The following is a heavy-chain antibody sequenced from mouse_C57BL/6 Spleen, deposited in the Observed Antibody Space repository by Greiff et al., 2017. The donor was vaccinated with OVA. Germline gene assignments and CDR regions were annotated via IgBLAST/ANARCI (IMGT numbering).Heavy chain of an antibody. CDR2: INPNNGGT. V-gene: IGHV1-22*01. CDR1: GYTFTDYN. Sequence: EVKLQESGPELVKPGASVKMSCKASGYTFTDYNMHWVKQSHGKSLEWIGYINPNNGGTSYNQKFKGKATLTVNKSSSTAYMELRSLTSEDSAVYYCARESNYVWFAYWGQGTLVTVSA. J-gene: IGHJ3*01. D-gene: IGHD2-5*01. CDR3: ARESNYVWFAY.